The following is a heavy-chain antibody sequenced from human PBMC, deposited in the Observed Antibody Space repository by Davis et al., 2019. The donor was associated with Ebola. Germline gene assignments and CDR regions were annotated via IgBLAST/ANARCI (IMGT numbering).Heavy chain of an antibody. V-gene: IGHV3-30-3*01. Sequence: GGSLRLSCAASGFTFSSYAMHWVRQAPGKGLEWVAVISYDGSNKYYADSVKGRFTIFRDSSKNTLYLQMNSLRAEDTAVYYCARVRSRSSSLRLDYYGMDVWGQGTTVTVSS. D-gene: IGHD6-6*01. CDR3: ARVRSRSSSLRLDYYGMDV. J-gene: IGHJ6*02. CDR1: GFTFSSYA. CDR2: ISYDGSNK.